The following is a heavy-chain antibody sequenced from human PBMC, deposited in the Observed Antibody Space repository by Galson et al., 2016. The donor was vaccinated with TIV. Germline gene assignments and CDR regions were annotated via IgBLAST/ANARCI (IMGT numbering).Heavy chain of an antibody. CDR1: GFSLNCNGMC. D-gene: IGHD4-17*01. J-gene: IGHJ2*01. V-gene: IGHV2-70*11. CDR3: VRTPYGDSFGWYFDL. CDR2: IDWDGDK. Sequence: PALVKPTQTLTLTCIFSGFSLNCNGMCVSWIRQPPGKALEWLARIDWDGDKYYSTFLQTRLTISKDTSKNQVVLTMTNMDPVDTATYYCVRTPYGDSFGWYFDLWGRGTLVTVSS.